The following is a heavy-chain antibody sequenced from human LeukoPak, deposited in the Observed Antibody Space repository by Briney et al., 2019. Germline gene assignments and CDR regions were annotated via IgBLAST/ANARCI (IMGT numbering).Heavy chain of an antibody. J-gene: IGHJ5*02. CDR2: IAYDGTNV. Sequence: PGGSLRLSCAASGFTFSTYGMHWVRQAPGKGLEWVATIAYDGTNVFYADSVRGRFTISRDNAKNSLYLQMNSLRAEDTAVYYCARDPGSMIAAAGKRWTPGGWFDPWGQGTLVTVSS. V-gene: IGHV3-30*12. CDR1: GFTFSTYG. CDR3: ARDPGSMIAAAGKRWTPGGWFDP. D-gene: IGHD6-13*01.